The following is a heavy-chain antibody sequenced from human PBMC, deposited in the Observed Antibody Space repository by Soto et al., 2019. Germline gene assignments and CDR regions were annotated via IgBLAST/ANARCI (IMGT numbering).Heavy chain of an antibody. V-gene: IGHV3-64*01. CDR2: INTNGGST. D-gene: IGHD1-26*01. Sequence: EVQLVESGGGLVQPGGSLRLSCAASGFTFNNYGMHWVGQAPGKGLEYVSAINTNGGSTYYANSVRGRFTISRDNSKNTLYLQMGSLRAEDMAVYYCARRGGSGSYPFDYWGQGTLVTVSS. CDR3: ARRGGSGSYPFDY. CDR1: GFTFNNYG. J-gene: IGHJ4*02.